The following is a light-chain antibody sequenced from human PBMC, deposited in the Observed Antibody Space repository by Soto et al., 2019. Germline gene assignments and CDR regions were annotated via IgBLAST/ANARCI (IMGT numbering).Light chain of an antibody. J-gene: IGKJ1*01. CDR2: DAS. V-gene: IGKV3-20*01. Sequence: EVVLTQSPGSLSLSPGDRATLSCRASQSLVNTYVAWYQQKAGQAPRLVIFDASTRATGIPDRFSGSGSGTDFTLSISRLEPEDFAVYYCQSYGSSRTFGHGTKVEI. CDR3: QSYGSSRT. CDR1: QSLVNTY.